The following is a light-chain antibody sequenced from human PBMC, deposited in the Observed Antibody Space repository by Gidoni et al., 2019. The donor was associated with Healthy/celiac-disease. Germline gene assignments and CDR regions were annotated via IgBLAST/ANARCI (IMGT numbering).Light chain of an antibody. CDR2: YDS. V-gene: IGLV3-21*04. CDR1: NIGSKS. CDR3: QVWDSSSGRG. Sequence: SYVLTQPPSVSVAPGKTARITCGGNNIGSKSVHWYRQKPGQAPVLVIYYDSDRPSGIPERFSGSSSGNTATLTISRVEAGDEADYYCQVWDSSSGRGFGGGTKLTVL. J-gene: IGLJ3*02.